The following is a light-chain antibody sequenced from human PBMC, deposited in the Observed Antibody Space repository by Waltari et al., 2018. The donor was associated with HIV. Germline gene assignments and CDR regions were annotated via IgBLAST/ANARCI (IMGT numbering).Light chain of an antibody. CDR3: QQYNGYPWT. J-gene: IGKJ1*01. CDR2: RAS. Sequence: DIRMTQSPSTLSASVGDRVTITCRASQNIYKWLAWVQQKPGKAPKLLIYRASGLESGVPSRFSGSGSGTEFTLTISSLQPDDFATYYCQQYNGYPWTLGQGTKVDVK. CDR1: QNIYKW. V-gene: IGKV1-5*03.